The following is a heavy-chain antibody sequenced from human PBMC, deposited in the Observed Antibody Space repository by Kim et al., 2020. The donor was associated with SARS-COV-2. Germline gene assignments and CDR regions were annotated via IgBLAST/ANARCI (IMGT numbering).Heavy chain of an antibody. CDR1: GFTFSNAW. CDR3: TTGRFLEWLLLSY. D-gene: IGHD3-3*01. CDR2: IKSKTDGGTT. Sequence: GGSLRLSCAASGFTFSNAWMSWVRQAPGKGLEWVGRIKSKTDGGTTDYAAPVKGRFTISRDDSKNTLYLQMNSLKTEDTAVYYCTTGRFLEWLLLSYWGQGTLVTVSS. J-gene: IGHJ4*02. V-gene: IGHV3-15*01.